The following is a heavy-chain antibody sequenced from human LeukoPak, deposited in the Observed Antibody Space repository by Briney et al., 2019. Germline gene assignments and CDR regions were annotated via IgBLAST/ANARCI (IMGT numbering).Heavy chain of an antibody. CDR3: ARGIVGVTTVYACDM. CDR2: INPNSGGT. CDR1: GYTFTGYY. Sequence: ASVKVSCKASGYTFTGYYMHWVRQAPGQGLEWMGRINPNSGGTNYAQKFQGRVTMTRDTSISTAYMELSRLRSDDTAVSSCARGIVGVTTVYACDMGPQGPRDSV. D-gene: IGHD4-17*01. J-gene: IGHJ3*02. V-gene: IGHV1-2*06.